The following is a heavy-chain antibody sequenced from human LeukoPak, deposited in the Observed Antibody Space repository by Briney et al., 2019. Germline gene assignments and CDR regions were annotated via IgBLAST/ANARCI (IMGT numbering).Heavy chain of an antibody. Sequence: ASVKVSCKVSGYTLTELSKHWVRQAPGKGLEWMGGFDPEDGETIYAQKFQGRVTMTEDTSTDTAYMELSSLRSEDTAVYYCATARIQSPRYYYYYGMDVWGQGTTVTVSS. CDR1: GYTLTELS. CDR3: ATARIQSPRYYYYYGMDV. D-gene: IGHD5-18*01. V-gene: IGHV1-24*01. J-gene: IGHJ6*02. CDR2: FDPEDGET.